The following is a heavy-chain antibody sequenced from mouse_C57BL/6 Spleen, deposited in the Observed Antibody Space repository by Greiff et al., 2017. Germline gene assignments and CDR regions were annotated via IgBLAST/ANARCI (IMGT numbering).Heavy chain of an antibody. Sequence: VQLQQSGAELVRPGASVKLSCKASGYTFTDYYINWVKQRPGQGLEWIARIYPGSGNTYYNEKFKGKATLTAEKSSSTAYMQLSSLTSADSAVYFCAREGFYYGSSYYYFDYWGQGTTLTVSS. J-gene: IGHJ2*01. V-gene: IGHV1-76*01. CDR1: GYTFTDYY. CDR3: AREGFYYGSSYYYFDY. CDR2: IYPGSGNT. D-gene: IGHD1-1*01.